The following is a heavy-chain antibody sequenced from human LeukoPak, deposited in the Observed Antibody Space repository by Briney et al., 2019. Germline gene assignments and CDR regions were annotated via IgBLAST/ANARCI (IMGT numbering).Heavy chain of an antibody. Sequence: PSETLSLTCTVSGGSISSYYWSWLRQPPGKGLEWIGYVYYSGSTTYNPSLKSRATISVDTFKNQFSLQLSSVTAADTAVYYCARAPYTSGFYFFDPWGQGTLVTVSS. V-gene: IGHV4-59*13. D-gene: IGHD3-22*01. CDR2: VYYSGST. J-gene: IGHJ5*02. CDR3: ARAPYTSGFYFFDP. CDR1: GGSISSYY.